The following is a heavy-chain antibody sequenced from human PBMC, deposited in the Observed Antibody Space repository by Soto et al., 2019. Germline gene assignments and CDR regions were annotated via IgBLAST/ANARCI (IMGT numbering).Heavy chain of an antibody. CDR1: GFPFTSYG. Sequence: QVQLVESGGGVVQPGRSLRLSCAASGFPFTSYGMHWVREGPDKGLEWVAIISYDGSDKYYADSVKGRFTISRDNCKNTLYLKMNSLIPEDTALYYCVGGQYYFDYRGQGTLVIVSS. CDR3: VGGQYYFDY. CDR2: ISYDGSDK. D-gene: IGHD3-10*01. J-gene: IGHJ4*02. V-gene: IGHV3-30*03.